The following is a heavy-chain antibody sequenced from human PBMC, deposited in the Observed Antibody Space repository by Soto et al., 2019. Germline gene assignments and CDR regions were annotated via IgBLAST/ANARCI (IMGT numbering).Heavy chain of an antibody. Sequence: QVQLVQSGAEVKKPGASVKVSCKASGYTFTSYAMHWVRQAPGQRLEWMGWINAGNGNTKYSQKFQGRVTITRDTSASIAYMELSSLRSEDTAVYYCARAILCNYVLGWGMDVWGQGTTVIDSS. CDR3: ARAILCNYVLGWGMDV. J-gene: IGHJ6*02. V-gene: IGHV1-3*01. D-gene: IGHD4-4*01. CDR2: INAGNGNT. CDR1: GYTFTSYA.